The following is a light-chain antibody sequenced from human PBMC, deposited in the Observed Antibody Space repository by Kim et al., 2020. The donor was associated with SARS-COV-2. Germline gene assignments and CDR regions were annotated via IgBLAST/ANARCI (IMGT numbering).Light chain of an antibody. CDR2: DAS. V-gene: IGKV1-33*01. CDR3: QQYEKFLLS. CDR1: QDIGTY. J-gene: IGKJ4*01. Sequence: DIQMTQSPSSLSASVGDRITITCRASQDIGTYVNWYQQKPGQAPELLIHDASNLKTGVPSRFSGSGSGTGFTFTINNLQPEDVATYYCQQYEKFLLSFGGGTKLEI.